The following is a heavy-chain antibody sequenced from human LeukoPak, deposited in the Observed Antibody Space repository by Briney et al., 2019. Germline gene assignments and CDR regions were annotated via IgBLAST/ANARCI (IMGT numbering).Heavy chain of an antibody. Sequence: ASVKVSCKASVYTFPRYYMHWVGQAPGHRLGGWGGFNPNSGGTNYAQKFQGSVTMTRDTSISTAYMEVSSLRSDDTAVYYCASGFGGSGSLTKIFDYWGQGTLVTVSP. CDR1: VYTFPRYY. D-gene: IGHD3-10*01. CDR3: ASGFGGSGSLTKIFDY. CDR2: FNPNSGGT. V-gene: IGHV1-2*02. J-gene: IGHJ4*02.